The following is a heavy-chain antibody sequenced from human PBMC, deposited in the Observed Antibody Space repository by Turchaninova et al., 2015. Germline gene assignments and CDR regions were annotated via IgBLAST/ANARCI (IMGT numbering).Heavy chain of an antibody. J-gene: IGHJ4*02. CDR2: IKSKNDNYAI. V-gene: IGHV3-73*01. D-gene: IGHD6-19*01. CDR1: GFIFSDSD. CDR3: TRREGRQSFDD. Sequence: GGDLVRPGETLILSCAASGFIFSDSDIHWVRQASGKGLEWVARIKSKNDNYAIAYAASVRGRFIISRDDSKDTAYLQMNSLTIEDTATYYCTRREGRQSFDDWGQGTLVTVSS.